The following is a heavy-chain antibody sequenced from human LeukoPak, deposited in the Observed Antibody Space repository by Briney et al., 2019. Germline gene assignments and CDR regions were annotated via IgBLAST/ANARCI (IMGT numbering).Heavy chain of an antibody. J-gene: IGHJ4*02. CDR1: GFTFSSYA. Sequence: PGGSLRLSCAASGFTFSSYAMSWARQAPGKGLEWVSSISVSGSTTYYVDSVKGRFTISRDNSKNTLYLQMNSLRVDDTAVYYCAKAAPQWLIGGEEDWGQGTLVTVSS. D-gene: IGHD6-19*01. CDR2: ISVSGSTT. V-gene: IGHV3-23*01. CDR3: AKAAPQWLIGGEED.